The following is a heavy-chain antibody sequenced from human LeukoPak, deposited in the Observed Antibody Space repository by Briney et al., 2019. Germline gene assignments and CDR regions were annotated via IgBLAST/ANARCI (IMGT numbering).Heavy chain of an antibody. V-gene: IGHV4-38-2*01. CDR1: GYSISSGYY. CDR2: IYHSGCT. D-gene: IGHD2-21*02. Sequence: SETLSLTCAVSGYSISSGYYWGGIRPPPGKGVEWIGNIYHSGCTSYNPPLKSRLTISVDKSNNQFSLKLRSVTAADTAVYYCARSVVTATLGLFDPWGQGTLVTVSS. CDR3: ARSVVTATLGLFDP. J-gene: IGHJ5*02.